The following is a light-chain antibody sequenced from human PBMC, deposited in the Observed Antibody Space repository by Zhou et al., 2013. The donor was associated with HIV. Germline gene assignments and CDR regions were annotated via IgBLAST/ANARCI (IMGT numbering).Light chain of an antibody. V-gene: IGKV3-11*01. J-gene: IGKJ5*01. CDR1: QSVSNY. Sequence: EIVLTQSPATLSLSPGERVTLSCRASQSVSNYLAWYQQKPGQAPRLLIYDASNRATGIPARFSGSGSGTDFTLIISSLEPEDFAVYYCQQRISWPITFGQGTRLEIK. CDR2: DAS. CDR3: QQRISWPIT.